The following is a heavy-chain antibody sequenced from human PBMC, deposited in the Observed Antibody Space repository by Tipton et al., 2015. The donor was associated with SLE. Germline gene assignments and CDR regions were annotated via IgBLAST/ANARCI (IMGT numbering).Heavy chain of an antibody. V-gene: IGHV4-31*03. D-gene: IGHD7-27*01. CDR2: IYYSGST. CDR1: GGSISSGGYY. Sequence: TLSLTCTVSGGSISSGGYYWSWIRQHPGKGLEWIGYIYYSGSTYYNPSLKSRVTLSVDTSKNQFSLKLSSVTAADTAVYYCARVAGESYFDYWGQGTLVTVSS. J-gene: IGHJ4*02. CDR3: ARVAGESYFDY.